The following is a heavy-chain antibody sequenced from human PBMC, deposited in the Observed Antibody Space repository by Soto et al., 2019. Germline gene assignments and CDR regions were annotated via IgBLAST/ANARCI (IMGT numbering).Heavy chain of an antibody. J-gene: IGHJ3*02. Sequence: EEQLLESGGGLVRPGGSLRLSCAASAFTFRSYAMSWVRQAPGKGLEWVSAITASADTTYYADSVKGRFTISRDNSKNTLYLRMNSLRAEDTAVYYCAKVRPLSDCTSTSCLGAFDMWGQGTMVTVS. CDR1: AFTFRSYA. D-gene: IGHD2-2*01. CDR2: ITASADTT. V-gene: IGHV3-23*01. CDR3: AKVRPLSDCTSTSCLGAFDM.